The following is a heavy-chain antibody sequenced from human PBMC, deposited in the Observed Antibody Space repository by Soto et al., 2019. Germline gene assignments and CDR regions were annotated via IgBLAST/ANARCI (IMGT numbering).Heavy chain of an antibody. CDR1: GGSISSGGYY. CDR2: IYYSGST. D-gene: IGHD6-13*01. V-gene: IGHV4-31*03. J-gene: IGHJ5*02. CDR3: ARRTRIAASMNWFDP. Sequence: SETLSLTCTVSGGSISSGGYYWSWIRQHPGKGLEWIGYIYYSGSTYYNPSLKSRVTISVDTSKNQFSLKLSSVTAADTAVYYCARRTRIAASMNWFDPWGQGTLVTVSS.